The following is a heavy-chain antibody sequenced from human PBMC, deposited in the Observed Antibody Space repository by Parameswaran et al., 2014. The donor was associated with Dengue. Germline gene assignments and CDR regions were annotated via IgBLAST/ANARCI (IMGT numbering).Heavy chain of an antibody. CDR3: ARDDCSGGSCYFDY. Sequence: VRQAPGKGLEWVSYISSSSSTIYNADSVKGRFTISRDNAKNSLYLQMNSLRDEDTAVYYCARDDCSGGSCYFDYWGQGTLVTVSS. CDR2: ISSSSSTI. D-gene: IGHD2-15*01. J-gene: IGHJ4*02. V-gene: IGHV3-48*02.